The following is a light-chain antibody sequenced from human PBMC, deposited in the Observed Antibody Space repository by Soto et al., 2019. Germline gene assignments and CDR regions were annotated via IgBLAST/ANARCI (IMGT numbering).Light chain of an antibody. V-gene: IGKV1-9*01. J-gene: IGKJ5*01. CDR2: AAS. CDR3: QQLNSYPRT. CDR1: QGISSY. Sequence: EIPLTPSPSCLSASVGDGVTHTFPASQGISSYLAWYQQKPGKAPKLLIYAASTLQSGVPSRFSGSGSGTEFTLTISSLQPDDFATYYCQQLNSYPRTCGQGTRLAIK.